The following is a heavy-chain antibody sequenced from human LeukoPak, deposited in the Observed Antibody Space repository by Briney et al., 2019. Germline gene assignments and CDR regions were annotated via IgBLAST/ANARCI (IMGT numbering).Heavy chain of an antibody. J-gene: IGHJ6*04. CDR1: GFTFGDYA. CDR3: TRGTRGGITMVRGVISPVRYYYGMDV. V-gene: IGHV3-49*04. D-gene: IGHD3-10*01. CDR2: IRSKAYGGTT. Sequence: GGSLRLSCTASGFTFGDYAMSWVRQAPGKGQEWVGFIRSKAYGGTTEYAASVKGRFTISRDDSKSIAYLQMNSLKTEDTAVYYCTRGTRGGITMVRGVISPVRYYYGMDVRGKGTTVTVSS.